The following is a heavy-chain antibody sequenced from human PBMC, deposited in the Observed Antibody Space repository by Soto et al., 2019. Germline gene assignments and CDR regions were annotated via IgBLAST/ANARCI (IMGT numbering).Heavy chain of an antibody. CDR3: ARDGADYYGSGSFFDY. CDR1: GGSISSYY. Sequence: PSETLSLTCTVSGGSISSYYWSWIRQPAGKGLEWIGRIYTSGSTNYNPSLKSRVTMSVDTSKNQFPLKLSSVTAADTAVYYCARDGADYYGSGSFFDYWGQGTLVTVSS. D-gene: IGHD3-10*01. CDR2: IYTSGST. V-gene: IGHV4-4*07. J-gene: IGHJ4*02.